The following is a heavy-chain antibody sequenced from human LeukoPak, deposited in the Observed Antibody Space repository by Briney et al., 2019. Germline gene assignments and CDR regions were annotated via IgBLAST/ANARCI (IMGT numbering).Heavy chain of an antibody. V-gene: IGHV3-30*02. CDR3: AKPRYYYGSGSYYNY. CDR1: GFTFSSYG. Sequence: GGSQRLSCAASGFTFSSYGMHWVRQAPGKGLEWVAFIRYDGSNKYYADSVKGRFTISRDNSKNTLYLQMNSLRAEDTAVYYCAKPRYYYGSGSYYNYWGQGTLVTVSS. J-gene: IGHJ4*02. CDR2: IRYDGSNK. D-gene: IGHD3-10*01.